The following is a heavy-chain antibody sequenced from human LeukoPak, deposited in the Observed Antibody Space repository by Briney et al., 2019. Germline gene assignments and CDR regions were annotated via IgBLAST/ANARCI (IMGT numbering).Heavy chain of an antibody. J-gene: IGHJ3*02. V-gene: IGHV1-8*02. CDR3: ARVDSSGWYSAFDI. CDR1: GYTFTSYD. Sequence: ASVKVSCKASGYTFTSYDINWVRQATGQGLEWMGWMNPNSGSTGYAQKFQGRVTMTRNTSISTAYMELSRLRSEDTAVYYCARVDSSGWYSAFDIGGQGSMVTVSS. D-gene: IGHD6-19*01. CDR2: MNPNSGST.